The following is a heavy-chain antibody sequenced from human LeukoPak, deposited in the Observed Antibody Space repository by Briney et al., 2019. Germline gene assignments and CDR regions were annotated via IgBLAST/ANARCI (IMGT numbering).Heavy chain of an antibody. V-gene: IGHV3-23*01. CDR3: AKVDYWSPENYLDS. D-gene: IGHD1-1*01. CDR1: GFPFGSYA. CDR2: ITDGADT. J-gene: IGHJ4*02. Sequence: GGSLRLSCAASGFPFGSYAMTWVRQAPGKGLESVSVITDGADTYYADSVKGRFTISRDNSQNTVHLQMENLRADDTAVYYCAKVDYWSPENYLDSWGQGTLVTVSS.